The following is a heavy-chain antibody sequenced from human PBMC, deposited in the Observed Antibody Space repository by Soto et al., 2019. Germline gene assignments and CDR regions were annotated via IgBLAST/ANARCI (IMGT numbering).Heavy chain of an antibody. CDR1: GGSISNYY. J-gene: IGHJ4*02. V-gene: IGHV4-59*01. Sequence: SETLSLTCNVSGGSISNYYWNWIRQPPGKRLEWIGYISDSGSTKYNPSLMSRVTISADMSKNQVSLKVKSVAAADTAIYYCARPRLAGPKTWDYFDYGGEGTLVTVSS. CDR3: ARPRLAGPKTWDYFDY. CDR2: ISDSGST. D-gene: IGHD3-16*01.